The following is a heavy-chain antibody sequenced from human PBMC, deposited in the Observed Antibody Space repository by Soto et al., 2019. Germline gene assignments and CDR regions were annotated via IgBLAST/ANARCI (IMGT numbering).Heavy chain of an antibody. V-gene: IGHV2-5*02. D-gene: IGHD3-16*01. J-gene: IGHJ5*02. CDR2: IYWDDDK. Sequence: QITLKESGPTLVKPTQTLTLTCTFSGFSLTTRGVGVGWIRQPPGKALACLALIYWDDDKRYIPSLQIRLAITEDPSKIQVVLTKTNFDPVDTATYYCAHIPNYYQYDWFDPRCQGTLVSVS. CDR1: GFSLTTRGVG. CDR3: AHIPNYYQYDWFDP.